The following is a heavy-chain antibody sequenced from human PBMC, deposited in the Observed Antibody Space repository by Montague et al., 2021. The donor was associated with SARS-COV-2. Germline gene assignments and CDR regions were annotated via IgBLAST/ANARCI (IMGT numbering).Heavy chain of an antibody. D-gene: IGHD3-9*01. J-gene: IGHJ5*02. CDR2: T. V-gene: IGHV4-39*01. CDR3: ARSPTYYNILTGYFNGPNWLEH. Sequence: TSYNPSLKRRVTISVDTSKNQFSLKLSSVTAADTAVYYCARSPTYYNILTGYFNGPNWLEHWGKGNMVNV.